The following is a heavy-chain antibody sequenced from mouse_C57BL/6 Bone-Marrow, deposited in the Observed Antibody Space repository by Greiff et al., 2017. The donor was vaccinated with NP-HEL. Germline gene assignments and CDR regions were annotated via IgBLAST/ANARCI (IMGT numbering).Heavy chain of an antibody. CDR2: IHPNSGST. Sequence: VQLQESGAELVKPGASVKLSCKASGYTFTSYWMHWVKQRPGQGLEWIGMIHPNSGSTNYNEKFKSKATLTVDKSSSTAYMQLSSLTSEDSAVYYCAVLYYFDYWGQGTTLTVSS. V-gene: IGHV1-64*01. CDR3: AVLYYFDY. CDR1: GYTFTSYW. J-gene: IGHJ2*01.